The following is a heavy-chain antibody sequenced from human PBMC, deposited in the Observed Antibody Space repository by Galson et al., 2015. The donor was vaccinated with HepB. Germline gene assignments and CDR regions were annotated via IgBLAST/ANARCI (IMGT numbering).Heavy chain of an antibody. J-gene: IGHJ4*02. CDR1: GFTFSSYS. CDR2: ISSSSSYI. D-gene: IGHD3-3*01. CDR3: ARVVGPYYDFWSGYLV. V-gene: IGHV3-21*01. Sequence: SLRLSCAASGFTFSSYSMNWVRQAPGKGLEWVSSISSSSSYIYYADSVKGRFTISRDNAKNSLYLQMNSLRAGDTAVYYCARVVGPYYDFWSGYLVWGQGTLVTVSS.